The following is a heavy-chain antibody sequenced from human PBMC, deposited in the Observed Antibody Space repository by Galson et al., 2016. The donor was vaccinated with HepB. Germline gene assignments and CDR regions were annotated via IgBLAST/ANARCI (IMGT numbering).Heavy chain of an antibody. CDR1: GFTFSSYG. CDR2: ISSSVSYI. CDR3: ARGGRTEETSLVY. D-gene: IGHD1-14*01. V-gene: IGHV3-21*01. Sequence: LRLSCAASGFTFSSYGMNWVRQAPGKGLEWVSVISSSVSYIYYADSVKGRFTISRDNAKNSLYLQMNSLRVEDTAVYYCARGGRTEETSLVYWGQGTLVTVSS. J-gene: IGHJ4*02.